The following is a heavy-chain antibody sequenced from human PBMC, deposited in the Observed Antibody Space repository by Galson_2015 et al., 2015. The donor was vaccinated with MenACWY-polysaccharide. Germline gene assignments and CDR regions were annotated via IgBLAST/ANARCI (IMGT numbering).Heavy chain of an antibody. J-gene: IGHJ4*02. CDR1: GGSFSGYY. CDR3: ARVRWGYSYGYFNIDQ. Sequence: TCGVSGGSFSGYYWGWIRQSPGKGLQWIGEINQSGIANYNPSLKSRATISIETSKNQVSLKVTSLTAADTAVYYCARVRWGYSYGYFNIDQWGQGTLVTVSS. D-gene: IGHD5-18*01. CDR2: INQSGIA. V-gene: IGHV4-34*01.